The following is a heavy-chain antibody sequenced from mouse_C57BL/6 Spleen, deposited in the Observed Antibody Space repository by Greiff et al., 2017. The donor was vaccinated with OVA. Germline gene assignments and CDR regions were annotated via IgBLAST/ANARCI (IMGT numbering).Heavy chain of an antibody. J-gene: IGHJ2*01. CDR1: GFTFSDYY. D-gene: IGHD1-1*01. CDR2: INYDGSST. V-gene: IGHV5-16*01. CDR3: ARVYYYGSSFFDY. Sequence: EVMLEESEGGLVQPGSSMKLSCTASGFTFSDYYMAWVRQAPEKGLEWVANINYDGSSTYYMDSLKSRFIISRDNAKNILYLQMSSLTSEDTATYYCARVYYYGSSFFDYWGQGTTLTVSS.